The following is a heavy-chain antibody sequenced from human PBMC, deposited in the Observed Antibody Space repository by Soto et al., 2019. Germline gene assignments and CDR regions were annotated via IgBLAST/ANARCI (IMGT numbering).Heavy chain of an antibody. D-gene: IGHD3-22*01. J-gene: IGHJ4*02. CDR2: ITATGDRT. CDR3: ATMNGYFEY. CDR1: GFRFSSYS. V-gene: IGHV3-23*01. Sequence: PGGSLRLSCADSGFRFSSYSMSWVRQTPGKGLEWVAAITATGDRTYYADSVTGRFNISRDNSKKTQYLQMTSLRAEDTAMYYCATMNGYFEYWGQGTPVTVSS.